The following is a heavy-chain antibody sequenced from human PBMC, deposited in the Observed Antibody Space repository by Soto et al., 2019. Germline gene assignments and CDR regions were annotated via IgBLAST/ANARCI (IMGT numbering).Heavy chain of an antibody. Sequence: PGESLKISCKASGYSITSDWIGWVRQMPGKGLEWMGIIYPRDSDTRYSPSFEGQVTISADKTTNTAYLQWSRLKASDTAIYFCVRHHIVATPRGWFDPWGRGTLVTVSS. D-gene: IGHD5-12*01. CDR2: IYPRDSDT. V-gene: IGHV5-51*01. J-gene: IGHJ5*02. CDR3: VRHHIVATPRGWFDP. CDR1: GYSITSDW.